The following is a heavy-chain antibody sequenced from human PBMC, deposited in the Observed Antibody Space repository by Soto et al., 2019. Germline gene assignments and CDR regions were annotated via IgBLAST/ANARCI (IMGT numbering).Heavy chain of an antibody. CDR1: GYTLTELS. D-gene: IGHD6-6*01. J-gene: IGHJ4*02. V-gene: IGHV1-24*01. CDR3: ASGWQQLVPFDY. Sequence: ASVKVSCKVSGYTLTELSMHWVRQAPGKGLEWMGGFDPEDGETIYAQKFQGRVTTTEDTSTDTAYMELSSLRSEDTAVYYCASGWQQLVPFDYWGQGTLVTVSS. CDR2: FDPEDGET.